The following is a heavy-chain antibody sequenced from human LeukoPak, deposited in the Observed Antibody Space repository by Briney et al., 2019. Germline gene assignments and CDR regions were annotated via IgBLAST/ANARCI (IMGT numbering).Heavy chain of an antibody. Sequence: GGSLRLSCAASGFTFSSYAMSWVRQAPGKGLEWVSAISGSGGSTYYADSVKGRFTISRDNSKNTLYLQMNSLRAEDTAVYYCATPQSSEWLRLGGVDYWGQGTLVTVSS. CDR2: ISGSGGST. V-gene: IGHV3-23*01. J-gene: IGHJ4*02. CDR1: GFTFSSYA. D-gene: IGHD5-12*01. CDR3: ATPQSSEWLRLGGVDY.